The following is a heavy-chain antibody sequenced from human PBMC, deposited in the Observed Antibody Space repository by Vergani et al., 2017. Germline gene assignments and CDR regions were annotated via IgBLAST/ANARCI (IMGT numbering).Heavy chain of an antibody. V-gene: IGHV3-9*01. D-gene: IGHD1-7*01. J-gene: IGHJ4*02. Sequence: EVQLVESGGGLVQPGRSLRLSCAASGFTFDDYAMHWVRQAPGKGLEWVSGISWNSGSIGYADSVKGRFTISRDNAKNSLYLQMNSLRAEDTAVYYCAKQGLITGTTWSGYWGQGTLVTVSS. CDR1: GFTFDDYA. CDR2: ISWNSGSI. CDR3: AKQGLITGTTWSGY.